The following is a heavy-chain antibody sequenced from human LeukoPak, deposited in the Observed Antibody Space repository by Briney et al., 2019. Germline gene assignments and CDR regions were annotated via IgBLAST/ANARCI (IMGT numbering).Heavy chain of an antibody. V-gene: IGHV3-21*01. Sequence: GSLRLSCAASGFTFSSYSMNWVRQAPGKGLEWVSSISSSSSYIYYADSVKGRFTISRDNAKNSLYLQMNSLRAEDTAAYYCARDQNGWDFDYWGQGTLVTVSS. D-gene: IGHD6-19*01. CDR1: GFTFSSYS. CDR3: ARDQNGWDFDY. J-gene: IGHJ4*02. CDR2: ISSSSSYI.